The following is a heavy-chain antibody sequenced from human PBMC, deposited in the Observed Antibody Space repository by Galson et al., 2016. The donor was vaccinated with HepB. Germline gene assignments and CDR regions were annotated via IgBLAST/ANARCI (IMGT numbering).Heavy chain of an antibody. Sequence: SLRLSCAASGFTISTYGMSWVRQAPGKGLEWVSGISVSGDTTYYADAVKGRFTISRDTSKNTLYLQMNSLRAEDTAVYYCAKDSGFDSVNWGQGTLVIVSS. J-gene: IGHJ4*02. CDR2: ISVSGDTT. D-gene: IGHD5-12*01. V-gene: IGHV3-23*01. CDR3: AKDSGFDSVN. CDR1: GFTISTYG.